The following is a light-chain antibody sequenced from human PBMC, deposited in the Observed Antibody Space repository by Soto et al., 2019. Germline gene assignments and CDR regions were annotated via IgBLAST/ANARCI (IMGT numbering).Light chain of an antibody. V-gene: IGKV1-5*03. CDR2: KAS. CDR3: QQYNSDLGIT. J-gene: IGKJ3*01. CDR1: ESISPW. Sequence: DIQMTQSPSTLSASVGDRVTITCRASESISPWLVWYQQKLGKAPKLLIYKASSLESGVPSRFSGSGSGTEFTLTISSLQPDDFATYYCQQYNSDLGITFGPGTKVDIK.